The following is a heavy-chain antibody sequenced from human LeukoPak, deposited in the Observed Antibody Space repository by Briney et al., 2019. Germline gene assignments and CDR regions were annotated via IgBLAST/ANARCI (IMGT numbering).Heavy chain of an antibody. J-gene: IGHJ4*02. CDR1: GFTFSSYW. V-gene: IGHV3-7*01. Sequence: GGSLRLSCAASGFTFSSYWMSWVRQVPGKGLQWVTNIKQDGSDIYYLDSVKGRFTISRDNAKNSLYLQMNSLRAEDTAVYYCARDPGIGAAGTVGHFDYWGQGTLVTVSS. CDR2: IKQDGSDI. D-gene: IGHD6-13*01. CDR3: ARDPGIGAAGTVGHFDY.